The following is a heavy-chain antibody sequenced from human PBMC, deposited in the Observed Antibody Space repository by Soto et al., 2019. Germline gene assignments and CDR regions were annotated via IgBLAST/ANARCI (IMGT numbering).Heavy chain of an antibody. V-gene: IGHV1-69*13. CDR3: ARGRGIAAAGTYYYYYGMDV. Sequence: SVKVSCKASGGTFSSYAISWVRQAPGQGLEWMGGIIPIFGTANYAQKFQGRVTITADESTSTAYMELSSLRPEDTAVYYCARGRGIAAAGTYYYYYGMDVWGQGTTVTVSS. CDR1: GGTFSSYA. D-gene: IGHD6-13*01. CDR2: IIPIFGTA. J-gene: IGHJ6*02.